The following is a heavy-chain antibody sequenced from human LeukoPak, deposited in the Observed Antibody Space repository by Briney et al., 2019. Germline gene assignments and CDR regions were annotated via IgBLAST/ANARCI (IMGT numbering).Heavy chain of an antibody. D-gene: IGHD3-10*01. V-gene: IGHV3-48*03. CDR3: TTLGSPLDS. CDR2: IAGSDTTT. Sequence: GGSLRLSCLASGFAFSAYEMNWVRQAPGKGLEWVSYIAGSDTTTYYADSVKGRFTIFRDNAKNSLYLQMNSLRAEDTALYYCTTLGSPLDSWGEGTLVTVSS. CDR1: GFAFSAYE. J-gene: IGHJ5*01.